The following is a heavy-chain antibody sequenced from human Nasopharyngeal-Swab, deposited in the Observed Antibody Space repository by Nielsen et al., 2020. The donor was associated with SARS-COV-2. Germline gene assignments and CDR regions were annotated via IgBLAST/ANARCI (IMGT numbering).Heavy chain of an antibody. CDR2: ISVNGAST. CDR3: ARVLSGSSAFDY. J-gene: IGHJ4*02. V-gene: IGHV3-23*01. D-gene: IGHD1-26*01. Sequence: GGSLRLSCAASGFTFSSYAMTWVRQAPGKGLEWVSSISVNGASTYYAGSVKGRFTISRDNSKNTLYLQMNSLRAEDTAVYYCARVLSGSSAFDYWGQGTLVTVSS. CDR1: GFTFSSYA.